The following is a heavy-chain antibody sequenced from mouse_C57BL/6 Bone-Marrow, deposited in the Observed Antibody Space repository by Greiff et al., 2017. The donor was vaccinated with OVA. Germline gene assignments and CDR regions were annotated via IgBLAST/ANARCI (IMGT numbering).Heavy chain of an antibody. CDR2: ISYDGSN. CDR3: ARGGALYYDYSGYFDV. Sequence: EVQLQESGPGLVKPSQSLSLTCSVTGYSITSGYYWNWIRQFPGNKLEWMGYISYDGSNNYNPSLKNRISITRDTSKNQFFLKLNSVTTEDTATYYGARGGALYYDYSGYFDVWGTGTTVTVSS. J-gene: IGHJ1*03. CDR1: GYSITSGYY. V-gene: IGHV3-6*01. D-gene: IGHD2-4*01.